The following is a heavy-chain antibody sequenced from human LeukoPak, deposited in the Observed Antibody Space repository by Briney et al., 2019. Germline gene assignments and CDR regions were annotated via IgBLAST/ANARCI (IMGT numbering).Heavy chain of an antibody. CDR1: GYTLTELS. Sequence: ASVKVSCKVSGYTLTELSMHWVRQAPGKGLEWMEGFDPEDGETIYAQKFQGRVTMTEDTSTDTAYMELSSLRSEDTAVYYCATLVPAAINAFDIWGQGAMVTVSS. D-gene: IGHD2-2*01. J-gene: IGHJ3*02. CDR3: ATLVPAAINAFDI. V-gene: IGHV1-24*01. CDR2: FDPEDGET.